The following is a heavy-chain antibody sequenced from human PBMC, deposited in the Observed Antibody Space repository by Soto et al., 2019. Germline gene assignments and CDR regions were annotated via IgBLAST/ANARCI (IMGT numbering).Heavy chain of an antibody. D-gene: IGHD6-6*01. Sequence: EVQLLESGGGLVQPGGSLRLSCAASGFTFSSYAMSWVRQAPGKGLEWVSAISGSGGSTYYADSVKGRFTISRDNSKNTLYLQMNSLRADVTAVHYTVKDGYSSSSGRGRFDYWGQGTLVTVSS. V-gene: IGHV3-23*01. CDR1: GFTFSSYA. CDR3: VKDGYSSSSGRGRFDY. CDR2: ISGSGGST. J-gene: IGHJ4*02.